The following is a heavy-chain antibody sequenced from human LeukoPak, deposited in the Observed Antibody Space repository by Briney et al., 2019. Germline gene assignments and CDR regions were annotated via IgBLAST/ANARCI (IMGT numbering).Heavy chain of an antibody. Sequence: ASVKVSCKASGYTFTGYYMHWVRQAPGRGLEWMGWINPNSGGTNYAQKFQGWVTMTRDTSITTAYMELSRLRSDDTAVYYCARDANYAAAAGTQYYFDYWGQETLVTVSS. D-gene: IGHD6-13*01. V-gene: IGHV1-2*04. CDR1: GYTFTGYY. CDR2: INPNSGGT. J-gene: IGHJ4*02. CDR3: ARDANYAAAAGTQYYFDY.